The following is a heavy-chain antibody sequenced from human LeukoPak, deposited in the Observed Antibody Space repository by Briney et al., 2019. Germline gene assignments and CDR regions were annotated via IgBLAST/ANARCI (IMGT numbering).Heavy chain of an antibody. V-gene: IGHV4-34*01. CDR1: GGSFSGYY. CDR2: INHSGST. J-gene: IGHJ6*02. D-gene: IGHD6-13*01. Sequence: PSGTLSLTCAVYGGSFSGYYWSWIRQPPGKGLEWIGEINHSGSTNYNPSLKSRVTISVDTSKNQFSLKLSSVTAADTAVYYCARRIAAAGTPGHSGMDVWGQGTTVTVSS. CDR3: ARRIAAAGTPGHSGMDV.